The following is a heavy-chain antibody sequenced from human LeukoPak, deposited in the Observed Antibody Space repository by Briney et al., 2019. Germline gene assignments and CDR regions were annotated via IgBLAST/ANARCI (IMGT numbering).Heavy chain of an antibody. V-gene: IGHV3-23*01. CDR2: ISGSGGST. CDR1: GFTFSSYA. CDR3: AKDMSGYYIHDAFDI. J-gene: IGHJ3*02. D-gene: IGHD3-3*01. Sequence: GGSLRLSCAASGFTFSSYAMSWVRQAPGKGLEWASVISGSGGSTYYADSVKGRFTISRDNSKNTLYLQMNSLRAEDTAVYYCAKDMSGYYIHDAFDIWGQGTMVTVSS.